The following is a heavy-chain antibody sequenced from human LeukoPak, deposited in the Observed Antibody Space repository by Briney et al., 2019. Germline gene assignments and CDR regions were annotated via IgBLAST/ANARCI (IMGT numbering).Heavy chain of an antibody. Sequence: GGSLRFSCAASGFTFSSYAMSWVRQAPGKGLEWVSAISGSGGSTYYADSVKGRFTISRDNSKNTLYLQMNSLRAEDTAVYYCAKVGNYYYYYMDVWGKGTTVTVSS. CDR3: AKVGNYYYYYMDV. J-gene: IGHJ6*03. CDR1: GFTFSSYA. CDR2: ISGSGGST. D-gene: IGHD1-14*01. V-gene: IGHV3-23*01.